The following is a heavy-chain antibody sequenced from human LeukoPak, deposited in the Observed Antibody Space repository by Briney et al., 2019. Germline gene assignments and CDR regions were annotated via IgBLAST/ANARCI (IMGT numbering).Heavy chain of an antibody. CDR1: GFTFSSYA. J-gene: IGHJ5*02. CDR2: ISSSGGRT. D-gene: IGHD2-15*01. Sequence: PGGSLRLSCAASGFTFSSYAMSWVRQAPGKGLEWVSAISSSGGRTYYADSVKGRFTISRDNSKNTLYLQINSLRAEDTAVYYCAKDVRVCSGGSCYGWFDPWGQGTLVTVSS. CDR3: AKDVRVCSGGSCYGWFDP. V-gene: IGHV3-23*01.